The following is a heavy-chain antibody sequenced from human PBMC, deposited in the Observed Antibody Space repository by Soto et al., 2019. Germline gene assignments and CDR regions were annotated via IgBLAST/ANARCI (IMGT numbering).Heavy chain of an antibody. Sequence: QVQLVQSGAEVKKPGASVKVSCKASGYTFTSYAMHWVRQAPGQRLEWMGWINAGNGNTKYSQKFQGRVTITRDTSAITAYMELGSLRSEDTAVYYWARGDYYNILTGYYYYYGMDVWGQGTTVTVSS. J-gene: IGHJ6*02. CDR3: ARGDYYNILTGYYYYYGMDV. CDR1: GYTFTSYA. CDR2: INAGNGNT. D-gene: IGHD3-9*01. V-gene: IGHV1-3*01.